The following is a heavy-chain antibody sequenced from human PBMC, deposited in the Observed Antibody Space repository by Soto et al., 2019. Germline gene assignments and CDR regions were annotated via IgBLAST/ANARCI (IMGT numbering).Heavy chain of an antibody. J-gene: IGHJ6*02. D-gene: IGHD2-2*01. Sequence: PGGSLRLSCAASGFTFSSYAMSWVRQAPGKGLEWVSAICGSGCSTYYADSVKGRFTISRDNSKNTLYLQMNSLRAEDTAVYYCAKGTRLDIVVVPAAPYYYYYGMDVWGQGTTVTVSS. CDR1: GFTFSSYA. CDR3: AKGTRLDIVVVPAAPYYYYYGMDV. CDR2: ICGSGCST. V-gene: IGHV3-23*01.